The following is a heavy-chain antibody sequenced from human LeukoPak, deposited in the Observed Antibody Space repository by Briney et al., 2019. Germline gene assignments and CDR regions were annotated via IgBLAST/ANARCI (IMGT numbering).Heavy chain of an antibody. CDR1: GYTFTGYY. Sequence: ASVKVSCTASGYTFTGYYMHWVRQAPGQGLEWMGRINPNSGGTNYAQKFQGRVTMTRDTSISTAYMELSRLRSDDTAVYYCARARIGYSSSWYPAGDWGQGTLVTVSS. D-gene: IGHD6-13*01. J-gene: IGHJ4*02. V-gene: IGHV1-2*06. CDR3: ARARIGYSSSWYPAGD. CDR2: INPNSGGT.